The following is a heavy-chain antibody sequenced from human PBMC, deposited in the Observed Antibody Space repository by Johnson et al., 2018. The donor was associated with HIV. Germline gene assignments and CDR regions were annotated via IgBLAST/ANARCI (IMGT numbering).Heavy chain of an antibody. CDR1: GFTFSSYA. Sequence: QVQLVESGGGVVQPGGSLRLSCAASGFTFSSYAMHWVRQAPGKGLEWVAVISYDGSNKYYADSVKGRFTISRDNSKNTLYLQMNSLRAEDTAVYYCAREGNYAAFDIWCQGTMVTVSS. J-gene: IGHJ3*02. CDR3: AREGNYAAFDI. V-gene: IGHV3-30*04. CDR2: ISYDGSNK. D-gene: IGHD4-11*01.